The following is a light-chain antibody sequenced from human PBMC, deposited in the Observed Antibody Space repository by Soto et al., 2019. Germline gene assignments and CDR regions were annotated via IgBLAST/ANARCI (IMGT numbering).Light chain of an antibody. CDR2: KAS. CDR3: EQYNSYSCT. CDR1: QSISSW. Sequence: DIQMTQSPSTLSASVGDRVTITCRASQSISSWLAWYQQKPGKAPKLLIYKASSLESGVPSRFSGSGSGTKSTLTISSLQPDDVATYYCEQYNSYSCTFGQGTKLEIK. V-gene: IGKV1-5*03. J-gene: IGKJ2*02.